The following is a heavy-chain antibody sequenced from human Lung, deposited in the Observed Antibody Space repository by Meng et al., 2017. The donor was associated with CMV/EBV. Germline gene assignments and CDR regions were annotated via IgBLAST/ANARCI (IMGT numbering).Heavy chain of an antibody. CDR1: GFTFSSYA. V-gene: IGHV3-23*03. CDR2: IYSGGSST. J-gene: IGHJ4*02. CDR3: AKDRDCSSTSCSIRFEY. D-gene: IGHD2-2*01. Sequence: GESLKISCAASGFTFSSYAMSWVRQAPGKGLEWVSVIYSGGSSTYYADSVKGRFTISRDNSKNTLYLQMNSLRAEDTAVYYCAKDRDCSSTSCSIRFEYWGQGTXVTVSS.